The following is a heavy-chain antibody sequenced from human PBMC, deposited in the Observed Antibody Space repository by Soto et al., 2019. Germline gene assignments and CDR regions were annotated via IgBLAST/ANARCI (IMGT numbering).Heavy chain of an antibody. CDR2: INEDGGAK. J-gene: IGHJ4*02. CDR3: VTHGRGLNY. D-gene: IGHD3-10*01. V-gene: IGHV3-7*03. Sequence: PGGSLRLSCATSGFAFSITWMSWVRQAPGKGLEWVANINEDGGAKHYVDSVKGRFTISRDNAEKSLHLQMNSLRDEDTAMYYCVTHGRGLNYWGQGALVTVSS. CDR1: GFAFSITW.